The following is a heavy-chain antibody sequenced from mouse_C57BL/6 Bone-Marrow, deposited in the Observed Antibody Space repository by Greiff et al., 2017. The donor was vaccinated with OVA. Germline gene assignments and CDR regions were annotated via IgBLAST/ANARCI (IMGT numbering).Heavy chain of an antibody. J-gene: IGHJ2*01. CDR3: ARRDSYYFDY. V-gene: IGHV1-18*01. CDR2: INPNNGGT. CDR1: GYTFTDYN. D-gene: IGHD3-3*01. Sequence: VQLQQSGPELVKPGASVKIPCKASGYTFTDYNMDWVKQSHGKSLEWIGDINPNNGGTIYNQKFKGKATLTVDKSSSTAYMVLRSLTSEDTAVYYCARRDSYYFDYWGKGTTLTVST.